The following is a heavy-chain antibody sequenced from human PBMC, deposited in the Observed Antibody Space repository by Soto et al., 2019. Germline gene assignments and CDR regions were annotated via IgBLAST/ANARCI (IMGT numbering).Heavy chain of an antibody. D-gene: IGHD1-20*01. CDR2: IVVGSGNT. CDR1: GFTFTSSA. Sequence: SVKVSCKASGFTFTSSAVQWVRQARGQCLEWIGWIVVGSGNTNYAQKFQERVTITRDMSTSTAYMELSSLRSEDTAVYYCAALYNWNDGAAFDIWGQGIMVTVSS. V-gene: IGHV1-58*01. CDR3: AALYNWNDGAAFDI. J-gene: IGHJ3*02.